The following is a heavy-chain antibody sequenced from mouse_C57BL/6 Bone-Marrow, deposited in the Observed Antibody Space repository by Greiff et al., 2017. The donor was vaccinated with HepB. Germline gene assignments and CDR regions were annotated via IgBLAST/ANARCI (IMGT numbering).Heavy chain of an antibody. CDR2: IDFNSGGT. V-gene: IGHV1-72*01. CDR3: ARGQGTWFAY. J-gene: IGHJ3*01. CDR1: GYTFTSYW. Sequence: QVHLKQPGAELVKPGASVKLSCKASGYTFTSYWMHWVKQRPGRGLEWIGRIDFNSGGTKYNEKLKSKATLTVDKTSSTADMQLSSLTSEDTAVYYCARGQGTWFAYWGQGTLVTVSA. D-gene: IGHD3-3*01.